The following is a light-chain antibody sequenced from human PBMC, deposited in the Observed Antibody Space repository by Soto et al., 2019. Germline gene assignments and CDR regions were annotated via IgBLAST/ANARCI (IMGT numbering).Light chain of an antibody. CDR1: QSVRNNY. CDR3: QQYGTSPRT. J-gene: IGKJ1*01. CDR2: AAS. V-gene: IGKV3-20*01. Sequence: EIVLTQSPGTLSLSPGERATLSCRASQSVRNNYLAWYQQRPGQAPRLLIYAASSRATGIPDRFSGSGSGTDFTLTISRLEPEDFAVCYCQQYGTSPRTFGQGTKVDIK.